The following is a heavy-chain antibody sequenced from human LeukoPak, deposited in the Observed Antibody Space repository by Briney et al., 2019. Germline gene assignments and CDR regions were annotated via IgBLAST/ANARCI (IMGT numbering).Heavy chain of an antibody. CDR3: ARDPSGSFFNWFDP. CDR2: VYYSGGT. Sequence: SETLSLTCTVSGGSISSYYWSWIRQPPGKGLEWIGYVYYSGGTNYNPSLKSRVTISVDTSKNQFSLKLRSVTAADTAVYYCARDPSGSFFNWFDPWGQGTLVAVSS. V-gene: IGHV4-59*01. CDR1: GGSISSYY. J-gene: IGHJ5*02. D-gene: IGHD1-26*01.